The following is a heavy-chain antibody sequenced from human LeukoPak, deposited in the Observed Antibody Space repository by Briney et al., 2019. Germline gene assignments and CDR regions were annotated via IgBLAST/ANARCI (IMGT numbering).Heavy chain of an antibody. CDR1: GFTFSDYY. CDR2: ISSSGSTI. Sequence: GGSLRLSCAASGFTFSDYYMSWIRQAPGKGLEWVSYISSSGSTIYYADSVKGRFTISRDNAKNSLYLQMNSLRAEDTAVYYCARDSPPPYYDILTGTGFGPWGQGTLVTVSS. J-gene: IGHJ5*02. D-gene: IGHD3-9*01. V-gene: IGHV3-11*01. CDR3: ARDSPPPYYDILTGTGFGP.